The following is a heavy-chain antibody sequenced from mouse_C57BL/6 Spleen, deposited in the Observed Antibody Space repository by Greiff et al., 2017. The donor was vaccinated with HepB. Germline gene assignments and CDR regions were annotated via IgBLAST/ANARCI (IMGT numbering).Heavy chain of an antibody. V-gene: IGHV1-80*01. CDR2: IYPGDGDT. D-gene: IGHD1-1*01. CDR3: ARESLITTVVAKDYAMDY. CDR1: GYAFSSYW. Sequence: VQLQQSGAELVKPGASVKISCKASGYAFSSYWMNWVKQRPGKGLEWIGQIYPGDGDTNYNGKFKGKATLTADKSSSTAYMQLSSLTSEDSAVYFCARESLITTVVAKDYAMDYWGQGTSVTVSS. J-gene: IGHJ4*01.